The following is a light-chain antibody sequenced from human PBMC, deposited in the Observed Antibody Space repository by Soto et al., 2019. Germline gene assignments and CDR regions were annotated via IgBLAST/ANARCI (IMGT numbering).Light chain of an antibody. J-gene: IGLJ2*01. V-gene: IGLV1-40*01. CDR1: NSNIGAGSG. Sequence: QSVLTQPPSVTGAPGQRVTISCTGNNSNIGAGSGVNWYQQFPDKAPKLLIYANTHRPSGVPDRFSGSTSATSASLAITGLQTQDEADYYCQPFDSSLTGLIFGGGTKLTVL. CDR3: QPFDSSLTGLI. CDR2: ANT.